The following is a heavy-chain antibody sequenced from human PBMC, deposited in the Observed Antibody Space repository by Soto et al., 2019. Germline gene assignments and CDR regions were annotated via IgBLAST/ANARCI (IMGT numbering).Heavy chain of an antibody. V-gene: IGHV3-21*01. D-gene: IGHD2-2*01. CDR1: GFAFNNYG. CDR2: ISKSDYT. CDR3: AREDSIIIPAVSDF. J-gene: IGHJ4*02. Sequence: GGSLRLSCTVSGFAFNNYGINWVRQAPGKGLEWVSSISKSDYTYYSDSVKGRFAIPRDNAKSSVSLQMNTLRVEDTAVYYCAREDSIIIPAVSDFWGQGTLVTVSS.